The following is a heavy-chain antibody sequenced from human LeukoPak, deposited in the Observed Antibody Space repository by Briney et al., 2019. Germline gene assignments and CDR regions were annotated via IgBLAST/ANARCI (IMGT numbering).Heavy chain of an antibody. CDR3: ERDPSDYGSGSNLFDP. D-gene: IGHD3-10*01. J-gene: IGHJ5*02. CDR2: ISAYNGNT. CDR1: GYTFTSYG. Sequence: GASVKVSCKASGYTFTSYGISWVRQAPGQGLEWMGWISAYNGNTNYAQKLQGRVTMTTDTSTSTAYMELRSLRSDDTAVYYCERDPSDYGSGSNLFDPWGQGTLVTVSS. V-gene: IGHV1-18*01.